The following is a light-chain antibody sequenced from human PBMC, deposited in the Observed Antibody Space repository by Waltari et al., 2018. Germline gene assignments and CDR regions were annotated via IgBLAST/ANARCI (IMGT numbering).Light chain of an antibody. J-gene: IGKJ1*01. V-gene: IGKV1-12*01. CDR1: QDISGA. Sequence: EIQMTQSPSSVSASVGDRVTITCRAGQDISGALAWYQQKPGQAPNLLIYAVSTLQSGVPPRFSGSGSGTDFTLPISGLQPEDVATYYCQQGSAFPPTFGQGTNVEIK. CDR2: AVS. CDR3: QQGSAFPPT.